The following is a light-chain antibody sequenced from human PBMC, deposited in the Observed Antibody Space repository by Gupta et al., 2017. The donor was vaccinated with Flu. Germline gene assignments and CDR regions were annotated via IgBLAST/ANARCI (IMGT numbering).Light chain of an antibody. J-gene: IGKJ3*01. CDR3: QQYSNPPLWN. V-gene: IGKV4-1*01. CDR1: QTVLHSCNNKNC. CDR2: WAS. Sequence: DHVMTQSPNSLTVSLGERATMNCTSSQTVLHSCNNKNCLAWYQQKPGQPPKLLIYWASTRPSGVPDRCSGSGSGTDFTITISSLQAEDVAVYYCQQYSNPPLWNFGPGTKVDIK.